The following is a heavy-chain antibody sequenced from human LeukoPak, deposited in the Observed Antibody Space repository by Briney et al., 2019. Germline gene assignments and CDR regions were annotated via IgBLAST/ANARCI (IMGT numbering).Heavy chain of an antibody. Sequence: GGSLRLSCAASGFTFSSYAMSWVRQAPGKGLEWVSAISGSGGSTYYADSVKGRFTISRDNSKNTLYLQMNSLRAEDTAVYYCAKLNTLTYYDILISWAFDIWGQGTMVTVSS. CDR3: AKLNTLTYYDILISWAFDI. CDR2: ISGSGGST. V-gene: IGHV3-23*01. D-gene: IGHD3-9*01. CDR1: GFTFSSYA. J-gene: IGHJ3*02.